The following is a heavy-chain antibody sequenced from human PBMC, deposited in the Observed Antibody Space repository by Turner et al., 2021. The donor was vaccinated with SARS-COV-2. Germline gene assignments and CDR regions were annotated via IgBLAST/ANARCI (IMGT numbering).Heavy chain of an antibody. CDR2: ISYDGSNK. Sequence: QVQLVESGGGVVQPGRSLRLSCAASGFTFSSYAMHWVRQAPGKGLEWVAVISYDGSNKYYADSVKGRFTISRDNSKNTLYLQMNSLRAEDTAVYYCARESVATMVYDGMDVWGQGTTVNVSS. CDR1: GFTFSSYA. CDR3: ARESVATMVYDGMDV. J-gene: IGHJ6*02. V-gene: IGHV3-30*04. D-gene: IGHD5-12*01.